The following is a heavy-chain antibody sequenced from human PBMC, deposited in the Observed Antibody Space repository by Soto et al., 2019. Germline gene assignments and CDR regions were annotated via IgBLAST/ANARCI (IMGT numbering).Heavy chain of an antibody. J-gene: IGHJ4*02. CDR1: GYTFTSYG. Sequence: GASVKVSCKASGYTFTSYGISWVRQAPGQGLEWMGWISAYNGNTNYAQKLQGRVTMTTDTSTSTAYMELRSLRSADTAVYYCARGLRYFDWLLPFDYWGQGTLVTVSS. CDR3: ARGLRYFDWLLPFDY. D-gene: IGHD3-9*01. V-gene: IGHV1-18*01. CDR2: ISAYNGNT.